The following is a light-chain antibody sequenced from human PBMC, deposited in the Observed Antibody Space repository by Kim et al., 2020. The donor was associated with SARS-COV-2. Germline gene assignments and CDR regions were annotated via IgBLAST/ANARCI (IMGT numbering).Light chain of an antibody. CDR3: QQSYSTPALT. CDR2: AAS. V-gene: IGKV1-39*01. Sequence: SVRDRVTSTCRASQSISSYLNWDQQTPGKAPKLLVYAASSLQSGVPSRFSGSGSGTGFTLTISSLQPEDFATYLCQQSYSTPALTFGGGSKVEIK. J-gene: IGKJ4*01. CDR1: QSISSY.